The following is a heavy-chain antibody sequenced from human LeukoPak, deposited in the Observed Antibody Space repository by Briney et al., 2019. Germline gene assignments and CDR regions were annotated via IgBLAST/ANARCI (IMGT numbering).Heavy chain of an antibody. V-gene: IGHV4-30-4*08. D-gene: IGHD2-2*01. CDR2: IYYSGST. J-gene: IGHJ4*02. CDR3: ARELGYCSSTSCYPDY. CDR1: GGSISSGDHY. Sequence: PSETLSLTCTVSGGSISSGDHYWSWIRQPPGKGLEWIGYIYYSGSTYYNPSLKSRVTISVDTSKNQFSLKLSSVTAADTAVYYCARELGYCSSTSCYPDYWGQGTLVTVSS.